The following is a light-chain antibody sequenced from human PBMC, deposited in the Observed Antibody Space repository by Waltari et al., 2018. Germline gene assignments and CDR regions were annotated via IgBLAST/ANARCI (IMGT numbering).Light chain of an antibody. CDR2: DAS. CDR3: QQSDDTPFT. CDR1: QSISSY. Sequence: DIQMTQSPSSLSASVGDRVTITCRASQSISSYLNWFQQRPGKAPKVLIYDASRLKSGVPSRFSGSGSGTDFTLTISSLHPDDFATYYCQQSDDTPFTFGQGTKLEIK. J-gene: IGKJ2*01. V-gene: IGKV1-39*01.